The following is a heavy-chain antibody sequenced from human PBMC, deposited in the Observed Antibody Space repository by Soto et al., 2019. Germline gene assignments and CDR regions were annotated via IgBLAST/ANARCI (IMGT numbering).Heavy chain of an antibody. CDR2: ISGSGGST. Sequence: GGSLRLSCTASGFTFSSYAMNWVRQAPGKGLEWVSVISGSGGSTYYADSVKGRFTISRDNSKNKLYLQMNSLRAEDTAVYYCASRTSGWYFDYWGQGTRVTVPS. CDR1: GFTFSSYA. J-gene: IGHJ4*02. V-gene: IGHV3-23*01. D-gene: IGHD6-19*01. CDR3: ASRTSGWYFDY.